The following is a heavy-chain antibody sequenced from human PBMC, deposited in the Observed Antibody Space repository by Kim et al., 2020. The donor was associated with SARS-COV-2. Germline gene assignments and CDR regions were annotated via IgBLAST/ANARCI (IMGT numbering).Heavy chain of an antibody. D-gene: IGHD1-20*01. Sequence: ASVSGRFNISTDNSKNTLYLQMNNLRSEDTAVYYCAKDYNWGTGYYFDCWGQGTLVTVSS. CDR3: AKDYNWGTGYYFDC. J-gene: IGHJ4*02. V-gene: IGHV3-23*01.